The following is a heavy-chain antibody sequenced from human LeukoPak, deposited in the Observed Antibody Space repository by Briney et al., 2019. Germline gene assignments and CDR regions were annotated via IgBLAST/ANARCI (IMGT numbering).Heavy chain of an antibody. CDR2: INQDGSEK. D-gene: IGHD2-21*01. CDR1: GFSFSRSW. J-gene: IGHJ4*02. Sequence: PGGSLRLSCAASGFSFSRSWMTWVRQAPGKGLEWVANINQDGSEKYYVDSVKGRFTISRDNAKNSLDLQMNGLRAEDTAVYYCAKERVNYFDYWGQGTLVTVSS. V-gene: IGHV3-7*05. CDR3: AKERVNYFDY.